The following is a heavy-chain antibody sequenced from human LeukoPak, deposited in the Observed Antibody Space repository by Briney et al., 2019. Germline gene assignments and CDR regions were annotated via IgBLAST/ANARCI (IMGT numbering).Heavy chain of an antibody. V-gene: IGHV4-59*08. CDR3: ATYGDYVHY. D-gene: IGHD4-17*01. J-gene: IGHJ4*02. CDR2: IYYSGST. CDR1: GGSISTYY. Sequence: PSETLSLTCTVSGGSISTYYWSWIRQPPGKGLEWIGYIYYSGSTNYNPSLKSRVTISVDTSKNQFSLKLNSVTAADTAVYYSATYGDYVHYWGQGTLVPVTS.